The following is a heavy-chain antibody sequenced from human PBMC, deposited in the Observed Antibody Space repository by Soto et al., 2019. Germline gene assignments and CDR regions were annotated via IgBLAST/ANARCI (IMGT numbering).Heavy chain of an antibody. V-gene: IGHV4-31*03. CDR3: ARGVGIAARRIDY. D-gene: IGHD6-6*01. Sequence: QVQLQESGPGLVKPSQTLSLTCTVSGGSISSGGYYWSWIRQHPGKGLEWIGYIYYSGSTYYNPFLNSRVTISVDTSKNQFSLKLSSVTAADTAVYYCARGVGIAARRIDYWGQGTLVTVSS. CDR1: GGSISSGGYY. CDR2: IYYSGST. J-gene: IGHJ4*02.